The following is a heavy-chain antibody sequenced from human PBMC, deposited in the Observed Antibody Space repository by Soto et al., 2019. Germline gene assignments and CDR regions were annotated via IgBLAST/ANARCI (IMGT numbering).Heavy chain of an antibody. J-gene: IGHJ4*02. CDR2: IYRTGST. CDR3: ARRDPGTSVDY. CDR1: GGSFTSNNW. Sequence: SETLSLTCAVSGGSFTSNNWWTWVRQPPGQGLEWIGEIYRTGSTTYNPSLKSRVTISLDKSENQLSLKVTSLTAADTAVYYGARRDPGTSVDYWGQGTLVTVSS. D-gene: IGHD1-7*01. V-gene: IGHV4-4*02.